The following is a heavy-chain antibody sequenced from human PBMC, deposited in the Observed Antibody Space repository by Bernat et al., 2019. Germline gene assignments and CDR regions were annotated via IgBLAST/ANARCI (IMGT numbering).Heavy chain of an antibody. CDR2: ISAYNGNT. J-gene: IGHJ6*02. Sequence: GEEGKKKGAGGKVSCKAAGDTFTSYGISWVRQAPGQGLEWMGWISAYNGNTNYAQKLQGRVTMTTDTSTSTAYMELRSLRSDDTAVYYCAREAEYSSSWYRPYGMDVWGQGTTVTVSS. CDR1: GDTFTSYG. D-gene: IGHD6-13*01. CDR3: AREAEYSSSWYRPYGMDV. V-gene: IGHV1-18*04.